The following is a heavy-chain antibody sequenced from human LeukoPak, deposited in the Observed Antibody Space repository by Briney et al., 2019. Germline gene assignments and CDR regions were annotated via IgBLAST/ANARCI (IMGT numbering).Heavy chain of an antibody. Sequence: GGSLRLSCAASGFTISSNYMSWVRQAPGKGLEWVSVIYGGGTTYYADSVKGRFTISRDNAKNSLYLQMNSLRAEDTAVYYCAELGITMIGGVWGKGTTVTISS. J-gene: IGHJ6*04. CDR1: GFTISSNY. D-gene: IGHD3-10*02. CDR3: AELGITMIGGV. V-gene: IGHV3-66*01. CDR2: IYGGGTT.